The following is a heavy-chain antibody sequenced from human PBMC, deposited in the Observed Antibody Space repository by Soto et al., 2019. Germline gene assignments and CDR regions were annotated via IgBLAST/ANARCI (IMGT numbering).Heavy chain of an antibody. V-gene: IGHV4-59*01. Sequence: PSETLSLTCTVSGGSISSYYWSWIRQPPGKGLEWIGYIYRSGNTNYNPSLKSRVTISVDTSKNQFSLKLSSVTAADTAVYYCACRDYWGQGTLVTVSS. CDR3: ACRDY. J-gene: IGHJ4*02. CDR1: GGSISSYY. CDR2: IYRSGNT.